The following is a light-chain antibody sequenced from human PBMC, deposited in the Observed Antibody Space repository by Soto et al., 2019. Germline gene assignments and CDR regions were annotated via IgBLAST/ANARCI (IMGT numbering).Light chain of an antibody. Sequence: EIVLTQSPGTLSLSPVERATLSCRASQSVSSSYLAWYQQKPGQAPRLLIYGASSRATGIPDRFSGSGSGTDFTLTISRLEPEDFAVYYCQQYGSSPKTFGQGTNVEIK. V-gene: IGKV3-20*01. CDR1: QSVSSSY. CDR2: GAS. J-gene: IGKJ1*01. CDR3: QQYGSSPKT.